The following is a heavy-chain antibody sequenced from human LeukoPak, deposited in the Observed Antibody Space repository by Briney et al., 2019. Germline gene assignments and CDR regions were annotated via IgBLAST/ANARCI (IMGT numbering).Heavy chain of an antibody. CDR2: IYYSGST. V-gene: IGHV4-30-4*08. D-gene: IGHD2/OR15-2a*01. J-gene: IGHJ4*02. CDR3: ARVISLILSH. CDR1: GVSISSGDYY. Sequence: PSETLSLTCTVSGVSISSGDYYWSWIRQPPGKGLEWIGYIYYSGSTYYNPSLKSRVTISVDKSNNQFSLKLNSVTAADTAVYYCARVISLILSHWGQGTLVTVSS.